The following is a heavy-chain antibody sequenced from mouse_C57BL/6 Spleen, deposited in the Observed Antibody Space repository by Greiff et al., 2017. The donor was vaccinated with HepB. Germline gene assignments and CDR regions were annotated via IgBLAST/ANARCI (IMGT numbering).Heavy chain of an antibody. CDR3: ARSNYYGSRYAMDY. V-gene: IGHV1-52*01. Sequence: VKLQEPGAELVRPGSSVKLSCKASGYTFTSSWMHWVKQRPIQGLEWIGNIDPSDSETHYNQKFKDKATLTVDKSSSTAYMQLSSMTSEDAAVYYCARSNYYGSRYAMDYWGQGTSVTVSS. D-gene: IGHD1-1*01. CDR2: IDPSDSET. CDR1: GYTFTSSW. J-gene: IGHJ4*01.